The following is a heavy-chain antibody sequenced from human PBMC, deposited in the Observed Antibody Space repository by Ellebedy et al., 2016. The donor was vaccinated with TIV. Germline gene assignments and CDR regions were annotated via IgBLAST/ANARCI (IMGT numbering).Heavy chain of an antibody. J-gene: IGHJ4*02. V-gene: IGHV4-59*01. D-gene: IGHD3-3*01. CDR1: GASISSYY. Sequence: MPGGSLRLSCTVSGASISSYYWSWIRQPPGKGLEWIGFIFHTGDTNYSPSLKSRVAISLDTSKNQFSLKLTSGTDADTAVYYWTRGGDSSKYFDYWGLGTLVTVSS. CDR3: TRGGDSSKYFDY. CDR2: IFHTGDT.